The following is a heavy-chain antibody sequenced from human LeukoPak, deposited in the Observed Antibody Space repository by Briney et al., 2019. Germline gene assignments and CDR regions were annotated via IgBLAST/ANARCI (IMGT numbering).Heavy chain of an antibody. D-gene: IGHD6-6*01. Sequence: SETLSLTCTVSGGSISSYSWGWIRQPPGKGLEWIGYIYYTGSTNYNPSLTSRVNISVDTSKNQFSLNLTSVTAADTAVYYCARWGSIAVARFDYWGQGTLVTVSS. CDR2: IYYTGST. CDR1: GGSISSYS. J-gene: IGHJ4*02. V-gene: IGHV4-59*01. CDR3: ARWGSIAVARFDY.